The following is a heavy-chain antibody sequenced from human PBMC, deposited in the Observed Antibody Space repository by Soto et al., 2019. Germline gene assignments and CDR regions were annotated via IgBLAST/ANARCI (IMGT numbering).Heavy chain of an antibody. CDR3: ARAYYYDFWSGYDRGGMDV. CDR1: GFTFSSYS. V-gene: IGHV3-48*02. D-gene: IGHD3-3*01. J-gene: IGHJ6*02. Sequence: EVQLVESGGGLVQPGGSLRLSCAASGFTFSSYSMNWVRHAPGKGLEWVSYISSSSSTIYYADSVKGRFTISRDNAKNSLYLQMNSLRDEDTAVYYCARAYYYDFWSGYDRGGMDVWGQGTTVTVSS. CDR2: ISSSSSTI.